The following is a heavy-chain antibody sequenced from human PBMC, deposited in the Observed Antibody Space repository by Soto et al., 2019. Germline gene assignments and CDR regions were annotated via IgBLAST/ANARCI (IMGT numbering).Heavy chain of an antibody. CDR3: ARVGPKVYYYDSSGYWAPFDY. D-gene: IGHD3-22*01. J-gene: IGHJ4*02. V-gene: IGHV1-69*13. CDR1: GGTFSSYA. Sequence: AASVKVSCKASGGTFSSYAISWVRQAPGQGLEWMGGIIPIFGTANYAQKFQGRVTITADESTSTAYMELSSLRSEDTAVYYCARVGPKVYYYDSSGYWAPFDYWGQGTLVTVSS. CDR2: IIPIFGTA.